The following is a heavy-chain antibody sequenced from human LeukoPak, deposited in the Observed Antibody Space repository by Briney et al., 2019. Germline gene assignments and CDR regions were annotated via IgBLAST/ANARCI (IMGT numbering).Heavy chain of an antibody. V-gene: IGHV3-30*03. CDR1: GFTFSSYG. Sequence: GGSLGLSCAASGFTFSSYGMHWVRQAPGKGLEWVAVISYDGSNKYYADSVKGRFTISRDNSKNTLYLQMNSLRAEDTAVYYCATDIVATSPPDYWGQGTLVTVSS. CDR3: ATDIVATSPPDY. D-gene: IGHD5-12*01. J-gene: IGHJ4*02. CDR2: ISYDGSNK.